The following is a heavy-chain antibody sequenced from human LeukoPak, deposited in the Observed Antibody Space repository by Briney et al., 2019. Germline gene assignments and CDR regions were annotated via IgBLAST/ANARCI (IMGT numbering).Heavy chain of an antibody. CDR3: ARHVKDYATSGSNRWFDP. V-gene: IGHV4-59*08. Sequence: PSETLSLTCTVSGDSISNYYWSWIRQPPGKRLEWIGYIHYNGYTNYNPSLKSRVTISVDTSKNQFSLKLSSVTAADTAVYYCARHVKDYATSGSNRWFDPWGQGILVTVSS. CDR1: GDSISNYY. J-gene: IGHJ5*02. CDR2: IHYNGYT. D-gene: IGHD3-22*01.